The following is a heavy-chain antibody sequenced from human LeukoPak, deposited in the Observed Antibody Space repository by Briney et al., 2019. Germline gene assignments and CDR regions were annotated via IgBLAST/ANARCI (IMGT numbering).Heavy chain of an antibody. Sequence: PGGSLRLSCAASGFTFSSYAMSWVRQAPGKGLEWVSAISGSDGGTYYADSVKGRLTISRDNSNNTLYLQMNSLRAEDTAVYYCAKDRIELSYWGQGTLVTVSS. CDR3: AKDRIELSY. V-gene: IGHV3-23*01. CDR1: GFTFSSYA. D-gene: IGHD2-15*01. J-gene: IGHJ4*02. CDR2: ISGSDGGT.